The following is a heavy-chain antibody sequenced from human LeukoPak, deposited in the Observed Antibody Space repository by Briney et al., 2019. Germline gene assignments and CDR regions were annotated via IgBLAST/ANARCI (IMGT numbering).Heavy chain of an antibody. D-gene: IGHD2-2*01. CDR1: GFTFSSYA. V-gene: IGHV3-23*01. CDR3: AKPPGHCSSTSCPTDY. J-gene: IGHJ4*02. CDR2: ISGSGGST. Sequence: PGGSLRLSCAASGFTFSSYAMSWVRQAPGKGLEWVSAISGSGGSTYYADSVKGRFTISRDNSKNTLYLQMNCLRAEDTAVYYCAKPPGHCSSTSCPTDYWGQGTLVTVSS.